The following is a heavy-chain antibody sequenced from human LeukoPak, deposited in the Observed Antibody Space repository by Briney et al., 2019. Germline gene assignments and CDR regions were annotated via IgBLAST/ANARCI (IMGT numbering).Heavy chain of an antibody. CDR3: ARRSAMIGYSYTN. D-gene: IGHD5-18*01. V-gene: IGHV4-39*01. Sequence: SETLSLTCTVSGDSMSSSSYYWGWIRQPPGKGLEWIGSIYYSGSTYYNPYLKSRVTISIDTSKNRFSLRLSSVTAADTALYYCARRSAMIGYSYTNWGRGTLVTVSS. CDR1: GDSMSSSSYY. CDR2: IYYSGST. J-gene: IGHJ4*02.